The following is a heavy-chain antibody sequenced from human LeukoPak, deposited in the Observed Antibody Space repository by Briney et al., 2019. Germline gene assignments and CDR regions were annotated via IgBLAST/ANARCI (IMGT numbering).Heavy chain of an antibody. CDR3: ARNWGNLSGYYYYYMDV. CDR2: IYSGGST. J-gene: IGHJ6*03. V-gene: IGHV3-66*01. D-gene: IGHD7-27*01. Sequence: PGGSLRLSCAASGFTVSSNYMSWVRQAPGKGLEWVSVIYSGGSTYYADSVKGRFTISRDNSKNTLYLQMNSLRAEDTAVYYCARNWGNLSGYYYYYMDVWGKGTTVTISS. CDR1: GFTVSSNY.